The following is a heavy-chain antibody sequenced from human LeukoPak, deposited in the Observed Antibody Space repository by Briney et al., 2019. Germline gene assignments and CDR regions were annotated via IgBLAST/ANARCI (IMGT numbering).Heavy chain of an antibody. CDR3: ATDFLLHYSSGWHVI. V-gene: IGHV1-24*01. Sequence: GASVKVSCKVSGYTLTELSMHWVRQAPGKGLEWMGGFDPEDGETIYAQKFQGRVTMTEDTSTDTAYMELSSLRSEDTAVYYCATDFLLHYSSGWHVIWGQGTMVTVSS. D-gene: IGHD6-19*01. CDR1: GYTLTELS. J-gene: IGHJ3*02. CDR2: FDPEDGET.